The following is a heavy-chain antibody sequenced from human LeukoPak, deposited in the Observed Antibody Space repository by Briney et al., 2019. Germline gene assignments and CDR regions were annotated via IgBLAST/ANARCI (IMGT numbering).Heavy chain of an antibody. J-gene: IGHJ5*02. V-gene: IGHV3-23*01. Sequence: AGGSLRLSCAASGFTFSSYAMSWVRQAPGKGLEWVSGISGSGDSTDYAGSVKGRFTISRDNSKNTLYLQMNSLRADDTAVYYCAKDRRYSSSWSCSDRWGQGTLVTVSS. CDR1: GFTFSSYA. CDR3: AKDRRYSSSWSCSDR. CDR2: ISGSGDST. D-gene: IGHD6-13*01.